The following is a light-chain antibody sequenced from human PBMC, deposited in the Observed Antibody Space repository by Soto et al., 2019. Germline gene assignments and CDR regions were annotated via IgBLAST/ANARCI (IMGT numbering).Light chain of an antibody. J-gene: IGKJ1*01. Sequence: DLHMTQSPSTLSGSVGDRVTITCRASQTISSWLAWYQQKPGKAPKLLIYKASTLTSGVPSRFSGSGSGTEFTLTISSLQPDDFAPYYCQHYNSYSEAFGQGTKVELK. CDR1: QTISSW. V-gene: IGKV1-5*03. CDR2: KAS. CDR3: QHYNSYSEA.